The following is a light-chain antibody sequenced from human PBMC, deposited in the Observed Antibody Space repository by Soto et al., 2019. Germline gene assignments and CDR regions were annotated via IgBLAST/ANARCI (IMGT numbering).Light chain of an antibody. J-gene: IGKJ4*01. Sequence: VMTQSPANLSVSPGEGVTLFCRASQNVASNIAWYQVKPAQPPRLLIYASSTRATGIPATSSGSGSGTQFSLTISSLQSEDSAVYYCQQYYHWGLSFGGGTKVEI. CDR3: QQYYHWGLS. V-gene: IGKV3D-15*01. CDR1: QNVASN. CDR2: ASS.